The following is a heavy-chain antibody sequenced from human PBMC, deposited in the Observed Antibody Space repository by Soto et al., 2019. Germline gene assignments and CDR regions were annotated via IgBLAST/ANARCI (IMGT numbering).Heavy chain of an antibody. CDR1: GFTFSSYA. Sequence: GGSLRLSCAASGFTFSSYAMSWVRQAPGKGLEWVSAISGSGGSTYYADSVKGRFTISRDNSKNTLYLQMNSLRAEDTAIYYCAKAGLVVVVPTGDYWGQGTLVTVSS. CDR2: ISGSGGST. CDR3: AKAGLVVVVPTGDY. J-gene: IGHJ4*02. D-gene: IGHD3-22*01. V-gene: IGHV3-23*01.